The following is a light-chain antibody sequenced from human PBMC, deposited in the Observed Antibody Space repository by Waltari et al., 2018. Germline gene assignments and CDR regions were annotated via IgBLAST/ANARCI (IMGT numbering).Light chain of an antibody. J-gene: IGLJ3*02. CDR3: SSYTSSSTWV. V-gene: IGLV2-14*01. Sequence: QSALTQPASVSGSPGQSITISCTGTSSDVGSYNYVSWYQQHPGKAPKLMIYDVTKLPSGFSNRFSGSKSGNTASLTISGLQADDEADYYCSSYTSSSTWVFGGGTKLTVL. CDR2: DVT. CDR1: SSDVGSYNY.